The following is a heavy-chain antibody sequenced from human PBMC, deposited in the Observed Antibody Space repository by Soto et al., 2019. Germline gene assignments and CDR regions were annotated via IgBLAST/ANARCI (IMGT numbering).Heavy chain of an antibody. D-gene: IGHD1-26*01. V-gene: IGHV1-3*01. CDR3: ARRRSRDFDY. CDR2: INAGNSNT. Sequence: ASVKVSCKASGYTFTTYAIHWVRQAPGQRLEWMGWINAGNSNTKYSQKFQGRVTITRDTSASTAYLELSSLRSEDTAVYYCARRRSRDFDYWGQGTLVIVSS. J-gene: IGHJ4*02. CDR1: GYTFTTYA.